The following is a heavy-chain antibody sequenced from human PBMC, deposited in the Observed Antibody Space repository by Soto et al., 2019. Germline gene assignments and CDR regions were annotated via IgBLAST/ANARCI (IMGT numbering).Heavy chain of an antibody. CDR1: GFTFSSYA. D-gene: IGHD5-18*01. CDR2: ISYDGSNK. V-gene: IGHV3-30-3*01. CDR3: ARNLRTWIQLWLFIDY. Sequence: GGSLRLSCAASGFTFSSYAMHWVRQAPGKGLEWVAVISYDGSNKYYADSVKGRFTISRDNSKNTLYLQMNSLRAEDTAVYYCARNLRTWIQLWLFIDYWGQGTLVTVSS. J-gene: IGHJ4*02.